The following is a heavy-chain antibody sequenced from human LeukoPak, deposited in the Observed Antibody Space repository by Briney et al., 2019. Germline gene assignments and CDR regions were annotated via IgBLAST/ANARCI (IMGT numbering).Heavy chain of an antibody. CDR2: IGGSDGRT. CDR1: GFTFSTYA. D-gene: IGHD3-22*01. CDR3: AKDSSSYDWGYMDV. Sequence: PGGSLRLSCAASGFTFSTYAMSWVRQAPGKGLEWVSLIGGSDGRTRYADSVKGRFTISRDNSKNTLYLEMNSLRAEDTAVCYCAKDSSSYDWGYMDVWGKGTTVTISS. J-gene: IGHJ6*03. V-gene: IGHV3-23*01.